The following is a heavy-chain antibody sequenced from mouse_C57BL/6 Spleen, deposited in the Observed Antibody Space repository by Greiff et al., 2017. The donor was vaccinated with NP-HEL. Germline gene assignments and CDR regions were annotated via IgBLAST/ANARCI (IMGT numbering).Heavy chain of an antibody. CDR2: ISDGGSYT. CDR3: ARDPYDYDGYYFDY. CDR1: GFTFSSYA. V-gene: IGHV5-4*01. D-gene: IGHD2-4*01. J-gene: IGHJ2*01. Sequence: EVMLVESGGGLVKPGGSLKLSCAASGFTFSSYAMSWVRQTPEKRLEWVATISDGGSYTYYPDNVKGRFTISRDNAKNNLYLQMSHLKSEDTAMYYCARDPYDYDGYYFDYWGQGTTLTVSS.